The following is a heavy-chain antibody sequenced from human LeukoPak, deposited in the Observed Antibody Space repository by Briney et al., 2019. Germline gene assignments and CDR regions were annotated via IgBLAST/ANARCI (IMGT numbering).Heavy chain of an antibody. CDR3: AKAMGSRSGYAIDY. CDR2: ISWNSGSI. D-gene: IGHD5-12*01. V-gene: IGHV3-9*01. Sequence: GGSLRLSCAASGFTFDDYAMHWVRQAPGKGLEWVSGISWNSGSIGYADPVKGRFTISRDNAKNPLYLQMNSLRAEDTALYYCAKAMGSRSGYAIDYWGQGTLVTVSS. CDR1: GFTFDDYA. J-gene: IGHJ4*02.